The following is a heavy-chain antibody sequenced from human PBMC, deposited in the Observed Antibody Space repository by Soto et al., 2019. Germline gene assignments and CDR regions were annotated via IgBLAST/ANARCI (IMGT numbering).Heavy chain of an antibody. D-gene: IGHD2-8*02. CDR1: GFTVSSNY. V-gene: IGHV3-66*01. CDR2: IYTGGST. Sequence: EVQLVESGGGLVQPGGSLRLSCAASGFTVSSNYMNWVGQAPGKGLEWVSVIYTGGSTYYADSVKGRFTISRDNSKNTLYLQVNRLRAEDTDVYYCARGRNWDSWSNRGQGTLVTASS. J-gene: IGHJ4*02. CDR3: ARGRNWDSWSN.